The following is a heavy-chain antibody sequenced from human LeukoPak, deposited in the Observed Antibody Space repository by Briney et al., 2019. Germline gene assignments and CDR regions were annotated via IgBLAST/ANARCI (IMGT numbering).Heavy chain of an antibody. Sequence: KPGGSLRLSCAASGFTFSSYSMNWVRQAPGKGLEWVSSISSSSSYIYYADSVKGRFTISRDNAKSSLYLQMNSLRAEDTAVYYCARPDSSGFPLDAFDIWGQGTMVTVSS. J-gene: IGHJ3*02. CDR3: ARPDSSGFPLDAFDI. V-gene: IGHV3-21*01. CDR2: ISSSSSYI. D-gene: IGHD3-22*01. CDR1: GFTFSSYS.